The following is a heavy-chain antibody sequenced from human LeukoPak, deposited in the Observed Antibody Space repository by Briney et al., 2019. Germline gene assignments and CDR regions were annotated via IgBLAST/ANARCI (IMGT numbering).Heavy chain of an antibody. J-gene: IGHJ4*02. CDR1: GYTFTSYY. V-gene: IGHV1-46*03. CDR3: ARPAYYYDSSGYYEDGRLDY. CDR2: INPSGGSA. D-gene: IGHD3-22*01. Sequence: ASVKVSCKASGYTFTSYYMHWVRQAPGQGLEWMGIINPSGGSASYAQKFQGRVTMTRDTSTSTVYMELSSLRSEDTAVYYCARPAYYYDSSGYYEDGRLDYWGQGTLVTVSS.